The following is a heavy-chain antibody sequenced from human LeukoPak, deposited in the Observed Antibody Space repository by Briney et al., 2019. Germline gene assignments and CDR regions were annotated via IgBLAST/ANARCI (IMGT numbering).Heavy chain of an antibody. D-gene: IGHD3-16*02. V-gene: IGHV1-18*01. CDR3: ARVLITFGGVIVMPYAFDI. Sequence: GASVKVSCKASGYTFTSYGISWVRQAPGQGLEWMGWISAYNGNTNYAQELQGRVTMTTDTSTSTAYMELRSLRSDDTAVYYCARVLITFGGVIVMPYAFDIWGQGTMVTVSS. CDR2: ISAYNGNT. CDR1: GYTFTSYG. J-gene: IGHJ3*02.